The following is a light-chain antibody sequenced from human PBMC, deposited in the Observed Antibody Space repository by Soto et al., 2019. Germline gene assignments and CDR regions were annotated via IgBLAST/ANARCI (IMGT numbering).Light chain of an antibody. Sequence: QSALTQPASVSGSPGQSITISCTGTSSDVGSYNYVSWYQHHPGKAPQVIIYDVSNRPSGVSNRFSGSKSGNTASLTISGLQAEDETDYYCSSYTSISTWVFGGGTKLTVL. CDR3: SSYTSISTWV. V-gene: IGLV2-14*01. CDR2: DVS. CDR1: SSDVGSYNY. J-gene: IGLJ3*02.